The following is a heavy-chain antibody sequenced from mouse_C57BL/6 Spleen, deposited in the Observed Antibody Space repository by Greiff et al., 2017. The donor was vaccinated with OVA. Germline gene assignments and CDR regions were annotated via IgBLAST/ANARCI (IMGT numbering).Heavy chain of an antibody. D-gene: IGHD1-1*01. Sequence: QVQLQQPGAELVKPGASVKMSCKASGYTFTSYWITWVKQRPGQGLEWIGDIYPGSGSTNYNEKFKSKATLTVDTSSSTAYMQPSSLTSEDSAVYYCARSGTTVANWYFDVWGTGTTVTVSS. CDR3: ARSGTTVANWYFDV. J-gene: IGHJ1*03. CDR2: IYPGSGST. V-gene: IGHV1-55*01. CDR1: GYTFTSYW.